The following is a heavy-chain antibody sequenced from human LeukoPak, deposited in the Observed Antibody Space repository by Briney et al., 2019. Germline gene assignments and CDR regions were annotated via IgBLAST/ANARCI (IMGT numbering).Heavy chain of an antibody. V-gene: IGHV4-34*01. CDR3: ARGTYDSSGYYSEN. D-gene: IGHD3-22*01. CDR2: INHSGST. CDR1: GGSFSGYY. J-gene: IGHJ4*02. Sequence: SETLSLTCAVYGGSFSGYYWSWIRQPPGKGLEWIGEINHSGSTNYNPSLKSRVTISVDTSKNQFSLKLSSVTAAGTAVYYCARGTYDSSGYYSENWGQGTLVTVSS.